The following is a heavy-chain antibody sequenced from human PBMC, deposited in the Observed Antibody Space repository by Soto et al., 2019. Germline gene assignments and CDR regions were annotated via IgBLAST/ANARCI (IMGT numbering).Heavy chain of an antibody. D-gene: IGHD3-10*01. CDR1: GGSISSYY. CDR3: ARDKAPPFYYYGSGKGGMDV. V-gene: IGHV4-4*07. Sequence: QVQLQESGPGLVKPSETLSLTCTVSGGSISSYYWSWIRQPAGKGLGWIGRIYTSGSTNYNPSLKSRVTMSVDTSKNQFSLKLSSVTAADTAVYYCARDKAPPFYYYGSGKGGMDVWGQGTTVTVSS. CDR2: IYTSGST. J-gene: IGHJ6*02.